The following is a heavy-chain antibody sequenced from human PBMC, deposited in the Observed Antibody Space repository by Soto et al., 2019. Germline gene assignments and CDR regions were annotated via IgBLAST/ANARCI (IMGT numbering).Heavy chain of an antibody. V-gene: IGHV3-23*01. Sequence: GGSLRLSCAASRFPFSSYAMTWVRQAPGKGLEWVSQIIGSGGSTYYADSVNGRVTISRDNSSDTLYLQMNSLRAEETAVYYCVKVYGSGGYHNFPDYWGPGPLVTVSS. J-gene: IGHJ4*02. CDR2: IIGSGGST. D-gene: IGHD3-10*01. CDR1: RFPFSSYA. CDR3: VKVYGSGGYHNFPDY.